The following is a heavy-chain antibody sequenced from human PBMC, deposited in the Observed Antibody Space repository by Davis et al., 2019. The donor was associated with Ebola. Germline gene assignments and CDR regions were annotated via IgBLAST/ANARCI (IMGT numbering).Heavy chain of an antibody. V-gene: IGHV1-69*13. CDR3: ASSIGWSNSYYYYMDV. CDR1: GYTFTSYY. D-gene: IGHD2-8*02. J-gene: IGHJ6*03. CDR2: IIPIFGTA. Sequence: SVKVSCKASGYTFTSYYMHWVRQAPGQGLEWMGGIIPIFGTANYAQKFQGRVTITADESTSTAYMELRSLRSDDTAVYYCASSIGWSNSYYYYMDVWGKGTTVTVSS.